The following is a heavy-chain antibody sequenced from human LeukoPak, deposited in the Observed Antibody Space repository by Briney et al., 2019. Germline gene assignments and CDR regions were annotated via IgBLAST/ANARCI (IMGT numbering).Heavy chain of an antibody. V-gene: IGHV3-11*01. J-gene: IGHJ5*02. Sequence: LSLTCAVYGGSFSGYYWSSIRQAPGKGLEWVSYISSSGSTIYYADSVKGRFTISRDNAKNSLYLQMNSLRAEDTAVYYCARDPLTFFVGWFDPWGQGTLVTVSS. CDR1: GGSFSGYY. CDR2: ISSSGSTI. CDR3: ARDPLTFFVGWFDP. D-gene: IGHD3-16*01.